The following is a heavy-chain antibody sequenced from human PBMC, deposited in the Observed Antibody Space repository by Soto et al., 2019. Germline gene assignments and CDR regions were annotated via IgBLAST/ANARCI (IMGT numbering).Heavy chain of an antibody. J-gene: IGHJ4*02. CDR1: GYTFTSYG. CDR3: ATRSPAFDY. CDR2: ISTDKGKT. V-gene: IGHV1-18*01. Sequence: GPGVQKPGASVKVSCKTSGYTFTSYGISWVRQAPGQGLEWMGWISTDKGKTNYAQKFQGRVTMTTDTSTSTAYMELRSLRSDDTAVYYCATRSPAFDYWGQGTLVTVSS.